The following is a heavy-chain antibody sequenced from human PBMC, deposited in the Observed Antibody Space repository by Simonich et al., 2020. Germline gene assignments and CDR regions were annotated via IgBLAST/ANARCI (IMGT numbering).Heavy chain of an antibody. CDR1: GGTFSSYA. D-gene: IGHD3-10*01. Sequence: QVQLVQSGAEVKKPGSSVKVSCKASGGTFSSYAISWVRQAPGQGLEWMGGIIPIHGITNYEKKFQGRVTITADKSTSTAYMELSSLRSEDTAVCYCARTNTMRELDTMVRGVDYFDYWGQGTLVTVSS. V-gene: IGHV1-69*09. CDR2: IIPIHGIT. J-gene: IGHJ4*02. CDR3: ARTNTMRELDTMVRGVDYFDY.